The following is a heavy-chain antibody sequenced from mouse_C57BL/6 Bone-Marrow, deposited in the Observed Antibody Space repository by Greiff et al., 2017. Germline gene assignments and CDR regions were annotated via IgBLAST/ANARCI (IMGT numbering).Heavy chain of an antibody. Sequence: VKLQESGAELVRPGASVTLSCKASGYTFTDYEMHWVKQTPVHGLEWIGAIDPETGGTAYNQKFKGKAILTADKSSSTAYMELRSLTSEDSAVYYCTRPGDFDYWGQGTTLTVSS. CDR1: GYTFTDYE. CDR3: TRPGDFDY. J-gene: IGHJ2*01. V-gene: IGHV1-15*01. CDR2: IDPETGGT.